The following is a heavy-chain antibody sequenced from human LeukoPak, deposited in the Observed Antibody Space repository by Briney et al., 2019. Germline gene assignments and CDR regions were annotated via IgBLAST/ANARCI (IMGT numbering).Heavy chain of an antibody. Sequence: GGSLRLSCAASGFTFSNYAMSWVRQAPGKGLEWVSAFGPSGGGTYYADSVKGRFTISGDNSKNTLFLQMNSLRAEDTAVYYCAHGAMYQLDYWGQGTLVTVSS. CDR3: AHGAMYQLDY. D-gene: IGHD2-2*01. CDR1: GFTFSNYA. V-gene: IGHV3-23*01. CDR2: FGPSGGGT. J-gene: IGHJ4*02.